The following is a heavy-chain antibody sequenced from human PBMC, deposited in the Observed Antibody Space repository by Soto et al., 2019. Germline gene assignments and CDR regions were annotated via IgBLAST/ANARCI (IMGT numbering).Heavy chain of an antibody. Sequence: SETLSLTCAVSGTSISSTFWWTWVRQPPGKGLEWIGEVHHTGTTKYNPSLKNRVTISVDTSNNQFSLKLSSVTAADTAVYYCARRGPGTYFDYWGQGTLVTVSS. J-gene: IGHJ4*02. CDR1: GTSISSTFW. D-gene: IGHD6-13*01. V-gene: IGHV4-4*02. CDR3: ARRGPGTYFDY. CDR2: VHHTGTT.